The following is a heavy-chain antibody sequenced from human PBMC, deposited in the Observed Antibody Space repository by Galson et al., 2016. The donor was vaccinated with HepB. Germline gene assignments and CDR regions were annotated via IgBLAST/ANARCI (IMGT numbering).Heavy chain of an antibody. D-gene: IGHD3-10*01. CDR1: GFTFSTYA. V-gene: IGHV3-64D*06. Sequence: SLRLSCAASGFTFSTYAFHWVRQAPGKGLEYVSAIDNNGRTTYYADSVRGRFTISRDNSKNTLYLQMSSLRAGDTAVYYCVKDRGAVIRDFDQWGQGTLVTVSS. J-gene: IGHJ4*02. CDR2: IDNNGRTT. CDR3: VKDRGAVIRDFDQ.